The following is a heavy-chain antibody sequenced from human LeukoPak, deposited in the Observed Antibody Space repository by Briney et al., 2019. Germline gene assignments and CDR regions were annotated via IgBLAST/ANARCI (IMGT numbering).Heavy chain of an antibody. CDR1: GFTFSSYW. J-gene: IGHJ4*02. CDR3: ARHLSGVTGYTYGRGIDY. D-gene: IGHD5-18*01. V-gene: IGHV3-7*01. CDR2: IKKDGSEK. Sequence: GGSLRLSCAASGFTFSSYWMSWVRQAPGKGLEWVANIKKDGSEKYYVDSVKGRFTISRDNAKASLYLQMNSLRAEDTAVYYCARHLSGVTGYTYGRGIDYWGQGTLVTVSS.